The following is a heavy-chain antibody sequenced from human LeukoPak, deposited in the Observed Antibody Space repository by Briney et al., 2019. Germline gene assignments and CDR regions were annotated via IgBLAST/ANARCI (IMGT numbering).Heavy chain of an antibody. D-gene: IGHD3-22*01. V-gene: IGHV3-9*01. Sequence: TGRSLRLSCAASGFTFSSYGMHWVRQAPGKGLEWVSGISWNSGSIGYADSVKGRFTISRDNAKNSLYLQMNSLRAEDTALYYCAKDMERAYDSSGYYNNWGQGTLVTVSS. CDR1: GFTFSSYG. J-gene: IGHJ4*02. CDR2: ISWNSGSI. CDR3: AKDMERAYDSSGYYNN.